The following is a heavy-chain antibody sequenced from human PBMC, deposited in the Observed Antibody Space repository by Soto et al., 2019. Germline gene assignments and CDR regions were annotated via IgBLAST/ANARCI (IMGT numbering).Heavy chain of an antibody. CDR2: IIPIFGTA. J-gene: IGHJ5*02. D-gene: IGHD2-2*01. V-gene: IGHV1-69*01. CDR3: ARGVGYCSSTSCYAVGTPGNWFDP. CDR1: GGTFSSYA. Sequence: QVQLVQSGAEVKKPGSSVKVSCKASGGTFSSYAISWVRQAPGQGLEWMGGIIPIFGTANYAQKFQGRVTITADESTSTAYMELSSLRSEDTAVYYCARGVGYCSSTSCYAVGTPGNWFDPWGQGTLVTVSS.